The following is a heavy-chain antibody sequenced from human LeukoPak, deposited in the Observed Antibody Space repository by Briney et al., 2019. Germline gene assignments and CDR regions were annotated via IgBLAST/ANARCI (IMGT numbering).Heavy chain of an antibody. J-gene: IGHJ3*02. CDR2: ISSSSSNI. Sequence: GGSLRLSCAASGFTFSSYEMNWVRQAPGKGLEWVSYISSSSSNIKYADSVKGRFTISRGNAKNSVYLQMNSLRAEDTAVYYCARDIKGQYQDAFDIWGQGTMVTVSS. V-gene: IGHV3-48*03. CDR1: GFTFSSYE. CDR3: ARDIKGQYQDAFDI. D-gene: IGHD2-2*01.